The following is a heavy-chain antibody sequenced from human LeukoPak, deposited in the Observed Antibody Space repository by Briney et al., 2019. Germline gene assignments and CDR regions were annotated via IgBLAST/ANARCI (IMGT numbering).Heavy chain of an antibody. J-gene: IGHJ4*02. CDR2: ISSSSSYI. CDR1: GFTFSSYW. V-gene: IGHV3-21*01. CDR3: ARGGYCSGGSCYSGLRY. D-gene: IGHD2-15*01. Sequence: AGGSLRLSCAASGFTFSSYWMSWVRQAPGKGLEWVSSISSSSSYIYYADSVKGRFTISRDNAKNSLYLQMNSLRAEDTAVYYCARGGYCSGGSCYSGLRYWGQGTLVTVSS.